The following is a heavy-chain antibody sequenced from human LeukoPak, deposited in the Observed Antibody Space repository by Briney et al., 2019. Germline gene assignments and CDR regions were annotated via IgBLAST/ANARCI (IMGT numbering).Heavy chain of an antibody. Sequence: GGSLRLSCAASGFPFSYFGTHWVRQAPGKGLERVAFIRFDGNDKFYADSVKGRFTISKDTSRNTLYLQMNSLRAEDTAVYYCTREVQAAGKTLDYWGQGTLVTVSS. CDR1: GFPFSYFG. D-gene: IGHD6-13*01. V-gene: IGHV3-30*02. CDR2: IRFDGNDK. J-gene: IGHJ4*02. CDR3: TREVQAAGKTLDY.